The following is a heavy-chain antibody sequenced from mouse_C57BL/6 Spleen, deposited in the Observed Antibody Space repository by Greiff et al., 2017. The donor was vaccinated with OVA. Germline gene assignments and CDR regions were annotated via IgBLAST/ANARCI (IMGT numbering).Heavy chain of an antibody. CDR2: IYPGSGST. CDR1: GYTFTSYW. CDR3: ARSGDGRVYFDY. Sequence: VQLQQPGAELVKPGASVKMSCKASGYTFTSYWITWVKQRPGQGLEWIGDIYPGSGSTNYNEKFKSKATLTVDTSSSTAYMQLSSLTSEDSAVYYCARSGDGRVYFDYWGQGTTLTVSS. V-gene: IGHV1-55*01. J-gene: IGHJ2*01. D-gene: IGHD3-3*01.